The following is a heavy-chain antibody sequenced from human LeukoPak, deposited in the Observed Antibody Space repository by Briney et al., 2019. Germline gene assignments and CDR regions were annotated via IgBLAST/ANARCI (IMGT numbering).Heavy chain of an antibody. Sequence: ASVKVSCKTSGYTFTDYGISWVRQAPGQGLEWMGWISAYNGNTNYAQKLQGRVTMTTDTSTRTAYMELRSLRSDDTAVYYCATSYYDSSGYYYIAEYFQHWGQGTPVTVSS. V-gene: IGHV1-18*01. J-gene: IGHJ1*01. CDR3: ATSYYDSSGYYYIAEYFQH. CDR2: ISAYNGNT. D-gene: IGHD3-22*01. CDR1: GYTFTDYG.